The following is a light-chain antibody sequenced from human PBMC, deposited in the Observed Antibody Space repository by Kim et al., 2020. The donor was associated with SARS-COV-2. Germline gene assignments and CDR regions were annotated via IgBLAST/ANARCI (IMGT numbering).Light chain of an antibody. CDR1: RSNIGNNY. J-gene: IGLJ2*01. CDR3: GTWDSSLSAVV. V-gene: IGLV1-51*01. Sequence: GQKVTISCSGRRSNIGNNYVSWYQQLPGTAPKLLIYDTNKRPSGIPDRFSGSKSGTSATLGITGLQTGDEADYYCGTWDSSLSAVVFGGGTQLTVL. CDR2: DTN.